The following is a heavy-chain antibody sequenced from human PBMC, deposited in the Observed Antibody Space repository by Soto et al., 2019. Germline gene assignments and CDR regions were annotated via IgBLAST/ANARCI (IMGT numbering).Heavy chain of an antibody. J-gene: IGHJ5*02. CDR2: ISAYNGNT. CDR1: GYTFTSYG. D-gene: IGHD2-15*01. V-gene: IGHV1-18*01. CDR3: ARDRSDIVVVVAVTDWFDP. Sequence: ASVKVSCKASGYTFTSYGISWVRQAPGQGLEWMGWISAYNGNTSYAQKLQGRVTMTTDTSTSTAYMELRSLRSDDTAVYYCARDRSDIVVVVAVTDWFDPWGQGTLVTVSS.